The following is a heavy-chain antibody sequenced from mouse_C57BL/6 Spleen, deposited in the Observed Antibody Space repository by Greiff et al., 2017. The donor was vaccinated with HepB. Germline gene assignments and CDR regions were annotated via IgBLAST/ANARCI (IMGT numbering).Heavy chain of an antibody. CDR2: ISSGSSTI. D-gene: IGHD3-3*01. J-gene: IGHJ2*01. Sequence: EVKLMESGGGLVKPGGSLKLSCAASGFTFSDYGMHWVRQAPEKGLEWVAYISSGSSTIYYADTVKGRFTISRDKAKNTLFLQMTSLRSEDTAMYYCARGTDYFDYWGQGTTLTVSS. CDR3: ARGTDYFDY. V-gene: IGHV5-17*01. CDR1: GFTFSDYG.